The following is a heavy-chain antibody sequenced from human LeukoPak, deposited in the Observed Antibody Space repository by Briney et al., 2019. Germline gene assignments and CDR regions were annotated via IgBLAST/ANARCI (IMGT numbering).Heavy chain of an antibody. V-gene: IGHV3-30*04. CDR3: ARGAGNYETSEIEY. J-gene: IGHJ4*02. CDR2: ISFHGTKN. D-gene: IGHD1-7*01. Sequence: GGSLRLSCAASGLTFSSYSMHWVRQTPGKGLEWMAVISFHGTKNFYAESVKGRFTISRDNSKNTLFLQMNSLTAEDTTVYYCARGAGNYETSEIEYWGQGTLVTVSP. CDR1: GLTFSSYS.